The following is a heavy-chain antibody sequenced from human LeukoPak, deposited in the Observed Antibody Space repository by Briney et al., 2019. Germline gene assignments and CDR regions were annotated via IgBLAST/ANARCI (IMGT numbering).Heavy chain of an antibody. J-gene: IGHJ4*02. CDR3: ARVIAVAGTGVPDY. CDR1: GFTFSSYS. Sequence: GGSLRLSCAASGFTFSSYSMNWVRQAPGKGLEWVSYISSSGSTIYYADSVKGRFTISRDNAKNSLYLQMNSLRAEDTAVYHCARVIAVAGTGVPDYWGQGTLVTVSS. D-gene: IGHD6-19*01. CDR2: ISSSGSTI. V-gene: IGHV3-48*04.